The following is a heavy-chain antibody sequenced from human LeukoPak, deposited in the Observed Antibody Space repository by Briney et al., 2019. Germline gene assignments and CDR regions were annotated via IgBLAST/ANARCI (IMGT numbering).Heavy chain of an antibody. CDR1: EFTFSSYE. CDR2: ISSSGSTF. Sequence: GGSLRLSCAASEFTFSSYEMNWVRQAPGKGLEWVSYISSSGSTFYYADSVKGRFTISRDNAKNSLYLQMNSLRAEDTAVYYCARAVLAVAGQPFDYWGQGTLVTVSS. V-gene: IGHV3-48*03. CDR3: ARAVLAVAGQPFDY. J-gene: IGHJ4*02. D-gene: IGHD6-19*01.